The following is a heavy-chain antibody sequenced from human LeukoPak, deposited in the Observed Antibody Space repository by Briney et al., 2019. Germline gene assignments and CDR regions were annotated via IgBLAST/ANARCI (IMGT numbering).Heavy chain of an antibody. CDR1: GFTFNNYA. CDR3: AKHSGQGDLNY. Sequence: GGSLRLSCETSGFTFNNYAMSWVRQAPGKGLEWVSAIDSSGIGTLYADSVKGRFTISRVISRNTVYLQMNSLRGEDTAIYFCAKHSGQGDLNYWGQGALVTVSS. D-gene: IGHD6-19*01. V-gene: IGHV3-23*01. J-gene: IGHJ4*02. CDR2: IDSSGIGT.